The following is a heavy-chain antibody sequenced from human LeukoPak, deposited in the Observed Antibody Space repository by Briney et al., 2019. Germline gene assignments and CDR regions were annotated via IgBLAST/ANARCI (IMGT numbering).Heavy chain of an antibody. J-gene: IGHJ6*02. CDR1: GGSFSGYY. CDR3: ARITIFPPVYYYYGMDV. D-gene: IGHD3-9*01. Sequence: PSETLSLTCAVYGGSFSGYYWSWIRQPPGKGLEWIGEINQSGSTNYNPSLKSRVTISVDTSKNQFSLRLSSVTAADTAVYYCARITIFPPVYYYYGMDVWGQGTTVTVSS. V-gene: IGHV4-34*01. CDR2: INQSGST.